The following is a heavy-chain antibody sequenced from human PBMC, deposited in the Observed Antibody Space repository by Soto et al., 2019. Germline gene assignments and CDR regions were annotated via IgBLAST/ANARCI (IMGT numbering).Heavy chain of an antibody. D-gene: IGHD2-2*01. V-gene: IGHV4-4*07. J-gene: IGHJ6*02. CDR3: AIGYCSSTSCHSYYYGMDV. Sequence: PSETLSLTCTVSGGSISSYYWSWIRQHAGKGLEWIGRIYTSGSTNYNPSLKSRVTMSVDTSKNQFSLKLSSVTAADTAVYYCAIGYCSSTSCHSYYYGMDVWGQGTTVTVS. CDR2: IYTSGST. CDR1: GGSISSYY.